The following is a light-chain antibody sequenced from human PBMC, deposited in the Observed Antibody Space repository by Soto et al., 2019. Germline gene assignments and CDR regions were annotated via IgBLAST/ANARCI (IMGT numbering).Light chain of an antibody. CDR3: SSYTSGSHYV. CDR2: DVS. V-gene: IGLV2-14*01. J-gene: IGLJ1*01. CDR1: SSDVGGYKF. Sequence: QSVLTQPASVFGSPGQSITISCTGTSSDVGGYKFVSWYQQHPGKAPKFIIYDVSIRPSGVSNRFSGSKSGNTASLTISGLQAEDEADYYCSSYTSGSHYVFGTGTKLTVL.